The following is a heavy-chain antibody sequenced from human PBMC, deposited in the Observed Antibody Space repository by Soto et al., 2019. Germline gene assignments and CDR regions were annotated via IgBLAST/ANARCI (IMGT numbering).Heavy chain of an antibody. CDR3: ARVTSFQDGMDV. V-gene: IGHV1-2*02. D-gene: IGHD2-2*01. Sequence: QVQLVQSGAEVKKPGASVRVSCEASGYTFTDYYLHWVRQAPGQGLEWMGWINPITGDTKSTQKFQARVTMTRDTSIGTASLELTSLTSDDTAVYYCARVTSFQDGMDVWGQGTTVSVS. CDR2: INPITGDT. CDR1: GYTFTDYY. J-gene: IGHJ6*02.